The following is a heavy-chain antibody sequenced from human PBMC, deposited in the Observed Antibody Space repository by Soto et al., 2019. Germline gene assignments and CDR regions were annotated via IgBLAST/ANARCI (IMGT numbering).Heavy chain of an antibody. CDR1: RFTFSYYA. CDR3: VRTIVVRGPAAFKM. D-gene: IGHD3-22*01. V-gene: IGHV3-30*04. J-gene: IGHJ3*02. CDR2: ILSDGSKQ. Sequence: PGGSLRLSCAASRFTFSYYAMHWIRQAPGKGLEWMAVILSDGSKQYYAESVKGRFTISRDNSKSTLYLQMNSLRVEDTAVYYWVRTIVVRGPAAFKMRAQGTM.